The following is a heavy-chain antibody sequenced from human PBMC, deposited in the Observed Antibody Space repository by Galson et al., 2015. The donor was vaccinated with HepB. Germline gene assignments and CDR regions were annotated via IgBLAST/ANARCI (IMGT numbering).Heavy chain of an antibody. D-gene: IGHD5-18*01. CDR2: VDPGNSNT. CDR1: GFSFTSYW. V-gene: IGHV5-10-1*01. Sequence: QSGAEVKKPGESLRISCKGFGFSFTSYWIYWVRQMPGRGLEYMRRVDPGNSNTNYSPSFQGHVTISADKSISTAYLQWNSLEASDTAMYYCARTQPFDTWGQGTLVTVSS. CDR3: ARTQPFDT. J-gene: IGHJ5*02.